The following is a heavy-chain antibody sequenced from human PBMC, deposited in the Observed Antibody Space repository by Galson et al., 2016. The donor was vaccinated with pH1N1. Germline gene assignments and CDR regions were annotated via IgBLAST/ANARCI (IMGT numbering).Heavy chain of an antibody. D-gene: IGHD3-16*02. CDR2: TYYNGNT. J-gene: IGHJ3*02. CDR3: ARDPRDLSPAFGTFDI. Sequence: ETLSLTCSVSGDSISHYYWSWIRQSPGKGLEWIGYTYYNGNTHYNPSLKSRVAISVDASKKQFSLKLTSLTPADTAVYYCARDPRDLSPAFGTFDIWGQGTTVTVSS. V-gene: IGHV4-59*01. CDR1: GDSISHYY.